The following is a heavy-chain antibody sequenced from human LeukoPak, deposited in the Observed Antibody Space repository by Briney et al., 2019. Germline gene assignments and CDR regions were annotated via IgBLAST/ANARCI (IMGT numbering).Heavy chain of an antibody. J-gene: IGHJ4*02. V-gene: IGHV1-2*06. Sequence: ASVKVSCKASGYTFTGYYMHWVRQAPGQGLEWMGRINPNSGGTNYAQKFQGRVTMTRDTSISTAYMELSRLRSDDTAVYYCAREGIYGDYRNDYWGQGTLVTVSS. D-gene: IGHD4-17*01. CDR3: AREGIYGDYRNDY. CDR1: GYTFTGYY. CDR2: INPNSGGT.